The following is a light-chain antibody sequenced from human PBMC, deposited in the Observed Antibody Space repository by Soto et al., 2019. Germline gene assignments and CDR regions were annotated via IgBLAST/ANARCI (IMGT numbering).Light chain of an antibody. Sequence: ALTQPAALSGSPAQSIAISCTVTSSYMGSHNLISWYQQFPGKAPKLIIFEASKRPSGVSNRFSGSKSGSTASLTISGLQAEDEADYYCCSNAAGSTYVFGSGPKVTVL. V-gene: IGLV2-23*01. CDR1: SSYMGSHNL. J-gene: IGLJ1*01. CDR3: CSNAAGSTYV. CDR2: EAS.